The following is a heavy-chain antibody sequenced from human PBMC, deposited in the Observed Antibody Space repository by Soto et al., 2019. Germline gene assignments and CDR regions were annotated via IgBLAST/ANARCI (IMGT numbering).Heavy chain of an antibody. CDR1: GFTFSSYG. Sequence: EMQVLESGGGLVQPVGSLRLSCAASGFTFSSYGMNWVRQAPGKGLECVSGIRSDGDNTYNADSVKGRFTVSRDTSKNTVDLQMNSLRAEDTAVYYCAKGKGVGATPDGANCWGQGTLVTVSS. J-gene: IGHJ4*02. V-gene: IGHV3-23*01. D-gene: IGHD1-26*01. CDR3: AKGKGVGATPDGANC. CDR2: IRSDGDNT.